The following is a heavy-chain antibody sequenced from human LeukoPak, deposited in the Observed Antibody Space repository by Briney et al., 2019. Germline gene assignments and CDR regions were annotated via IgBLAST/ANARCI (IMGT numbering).Heavy chain of an antibody. CDR3: ARVPGGTPIVVVAKYNWLDP. J-gene: IGHJ5*02. CDR2: INHSGST. V-gene: IGHV4-34*01. D-gene: IGHD3-22*01. CDR1: GGSFSGYY. Sequence: SQTLSLTCAVYGGSFSGYYWSWIRQPPGKGLEWIGEINHSGSTNYNPSLKSRVTISVDTSKNQFSLKLSSVTAADTAVYYCARVPGGTPIVVVAKYNWLDPWGQGTLVTVSS.